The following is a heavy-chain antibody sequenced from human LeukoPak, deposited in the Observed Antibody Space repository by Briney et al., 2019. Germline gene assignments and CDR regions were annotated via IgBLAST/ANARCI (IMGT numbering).Heavy chain of an antibody. J-gene: IGHJ4*02. CDR2: INPNSGGT. CDR3: ARDLSEAYYDILTGYFDNPSAVAY. CDR1: GYTFTGYY. V-gene: IGHV1-2*02. Sequence: GASVKVSCKASGYTFTGYYMHWVRQAPGQGLEWMGWINPNSGGTNYAQKFQGRVTMTRDTSISTAYMELSRLRSDDTAVYYCARDLSEAYYDILTGYFDNPSAVAYWGQGTLVTVSS. D-gene: IGHD3-9*01.